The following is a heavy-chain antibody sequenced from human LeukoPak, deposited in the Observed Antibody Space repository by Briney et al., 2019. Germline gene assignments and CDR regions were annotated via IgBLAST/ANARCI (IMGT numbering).Heavy chain of an antibody. V-gene: IGHV1-2*02. CDR3: ARDPYYGSGSYYTPY. Sequence: ASVKVSCKVSGYTLTELSMHWVRQAPGQGLEWMGWINPNSGGTNYAQKFQGRVTMTRDTSISTAYMELSRLRSDDTAVYYCARDPYYGSGSYYTPYWGQGTLVTVSS. CDR1: GYTLTELS. J-gene: IGHJ4*02. CDR2: INPNSGGT. D-gene: IGHD3-10*01.